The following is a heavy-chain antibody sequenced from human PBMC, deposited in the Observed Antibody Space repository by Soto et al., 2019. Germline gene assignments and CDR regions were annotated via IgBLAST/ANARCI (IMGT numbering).Heavy chain of an antibody. CDR1: GGSISGSSDY. D-gene: IGHD6-19*01. J-gene: IGHJ4*02. CDR2: IYYSGNT. V-gene: IGHV4-39*01. Sequence: TSETLSLTCIVSGGSISGSSDYWGWIRQPPGKGLEWIGSIYYSGNTYYNPSLKSRVTISVDTSKNQFSLKLSSVTAADTAVFYCAKSSGWYRRRVYYFDYWGQGTLVTVSS. CDR3: AKSSGWYRRRVYYFDY.